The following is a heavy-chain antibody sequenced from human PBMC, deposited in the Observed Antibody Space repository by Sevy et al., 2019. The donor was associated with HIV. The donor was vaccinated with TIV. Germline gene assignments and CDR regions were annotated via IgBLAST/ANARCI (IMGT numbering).Heavy chain of an antibody. Sequence: ASVKVSCKASGYIFSDYYIHWVRQAPGQGLEWMAWINSDSGVTNYAQRFQGEVTVTSETSLRTAYLELTNLKSNDTAIYYCARLTTQPTSDLYGLDVWGQGTTVTVSS. CDR2: INSDSGVT. D-gene: IGHD4-17*01. J-gene: IGHJ6*02. CDR3: ARLTTQPTSDLYGLDV. V-gene: IGHV1-2*02. CDR1: GYIFSDYY.